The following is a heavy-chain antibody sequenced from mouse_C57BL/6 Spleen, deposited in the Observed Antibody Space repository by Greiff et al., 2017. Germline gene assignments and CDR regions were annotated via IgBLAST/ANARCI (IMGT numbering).Heavy chain of an antibody. CDR1: GYFFTSYW. Sequence: QVQLQQPGAELVMPGASVKLSCKASGYFFTSYWMHWVKQRPGQGLEWIGEIDPSDSYTNYNQKFKGKSTLTVDKSSSTAYMQLSSLTSEDSAVYYCGRGSSGYADYWGQGTTLTVSS. J-gene: IGHJ2*01. CDR2: IDPSDSYT. D-gene: IGHD3-2*02. CDR3: GRGSSGYADY. V-gene: IGHV1-69*01.